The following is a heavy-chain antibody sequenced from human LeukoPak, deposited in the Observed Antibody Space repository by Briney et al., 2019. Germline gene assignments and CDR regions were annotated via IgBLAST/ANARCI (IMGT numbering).Heavy chain of an antibody. D-gene: IGHD6-19*01. CDR1: GFTFSDYG. J-gene: IGHJ4*02. Sequence: GGSLRLSCAASGFTFSDYGMNWVRQTPGKGLEWLAFIQNDGSNTFYADSVKGRFTVSRDNAKNSLYLQMNSLRAEDTAIYYCARDLGSYSSGWYMGFDYWGQGTLVTVSS. CDR2: IQNDGSNT. V-gene: IGHV3-30*02. CDR3: ARDLGSYSSGWYMGFDY.